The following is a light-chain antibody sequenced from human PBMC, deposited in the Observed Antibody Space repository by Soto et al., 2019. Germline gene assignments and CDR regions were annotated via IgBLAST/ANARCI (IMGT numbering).Light chain of an antibody. CDR1: QSVTSD. CDR2: GAS. Sequence: EIVLTQSPGTLSLSPGDRATLSCRASQSVTSDYLAWYQQKPGQAPRLLIYGASTRATGIPARFSGSGSGTEFTLTISSLQSEDFAVYYCQQYNNWPLTFGPGTKVDIK. CDR3: QQYNNWPLT. V-gene: IGKV3-15*01. J-gene: IGKJ3*01.